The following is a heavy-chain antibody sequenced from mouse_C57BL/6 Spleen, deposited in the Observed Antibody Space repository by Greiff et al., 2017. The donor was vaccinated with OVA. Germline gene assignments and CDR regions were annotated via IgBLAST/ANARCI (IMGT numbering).Heavy chain of an antibody. D-gene: IGHD2-3*01. Sequence: VQLQQSAADLVRPRTSVQVSCKASGSAFTNSLLEWVKQRPGQGLEWIGVINPGRGGTHSTEKFKGKATLTADKSFSTAYMQLSSLTSEDSAVYFCARWGVTTFYFDYWGQGTTLTVAS. J-gene: IGHJ2*01. CDR3: ARWGVTTFYFDY. CDR1: GSAFTNSL. CDR2: INPGRGGT. V-gene: IGHV1-54*01.